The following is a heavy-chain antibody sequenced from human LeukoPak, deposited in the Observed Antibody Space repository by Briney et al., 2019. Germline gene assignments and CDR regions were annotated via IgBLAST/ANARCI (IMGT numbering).Heavy chain of an antibody. CDR3: ARYLWGSGSTYYYYGMDV. D-gene: IGHD3-10*01. CDR1: GGSISSYY. V-gene: IGHV4-59*01. J-gene: IGHJ6*02. CDR2: IYYSGST. Sequence: SETLSLTCTVSGGSISSYYWSWIRQPPGKGLEWIGYIYYSGSTNYNPSLKSRVTISVDTSKNQFSLKLSSVTAADTAVYYCARYLWGSGSTYYYYGMDVWGQGTTVTVSS.